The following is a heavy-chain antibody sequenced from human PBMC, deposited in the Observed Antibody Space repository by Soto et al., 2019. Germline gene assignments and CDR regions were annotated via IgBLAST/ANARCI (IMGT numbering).Heavy chain of an antibody. J-gene: IGHJ5*01. D-gene: IGHD3-16*01. Sequence: QVQLVQSGAEVKKPGSSVKVSCKASGGTFSSYAISWVRQAPGQGLEWMGGIIPIFGTANYAQKFQGRVTISAGETTGNGFIEPSNPGSEDNGVLYLSALPYDSRPWGQGTLVTVSS. CDR3: SALPYDSRP. CDR2: IIPIFGTA. V-gene: IGHV1-69*01. CDR1: GGTFSSYA.